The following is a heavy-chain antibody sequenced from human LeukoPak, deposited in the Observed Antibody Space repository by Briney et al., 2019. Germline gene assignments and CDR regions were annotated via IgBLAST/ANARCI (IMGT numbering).Heavy chain of an antibody. CDR1: GYTFTGYY. CDR2: IYPYSGDT. CDR3: ARGGWGSSPYFDY. D-gene: IGHD6-6*01. Sequence: ASVKVSCKASGYTFTGYYIHWVRQAPGQGLEWMGWIYPYSGDTNYAQNFQGRVTMTRDTSISTAYMELSSLRYDDTAVYYCARGGWGSSPYFDYWGQGTLVTVSS. J-gene: IGHJ4*02. V-gene: IGHV1-2*02.